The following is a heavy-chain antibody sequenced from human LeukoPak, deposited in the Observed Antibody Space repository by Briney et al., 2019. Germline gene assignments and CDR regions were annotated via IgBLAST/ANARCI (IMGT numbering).Heavy chain of an antibody. CDR1: GFTFSNYN. D-gene: IGHD1-26*01. J-gene: IGHJ3*02. Sequence: GGSLRLSCAASGFTFSNYNINWVRQAPGKGLEWVSFIGSSSSPIYYADSVRGRFTVSRDNAKNSLYLHLNSLRDEDTAVYYCARDPRPYSGSGLHFDIWGQGTLVTVSS. CDR2: IGSSSSPI. V-gene: IGHV3-48*02. CDR3: ARDPRPYSGSGLHFDI.